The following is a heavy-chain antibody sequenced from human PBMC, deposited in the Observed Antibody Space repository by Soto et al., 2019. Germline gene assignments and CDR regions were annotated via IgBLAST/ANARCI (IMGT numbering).Heavy chain of an antibody. CDR1: GGTFSSYA. CDR3: ARVGDSSGYYYYYYGMDV. Sequence: ASVKVSCKASGGTFSSYAISWVRQAPGQGLEWMGGIIPIFGSANYAQKFQGRVTITADESTSTAYMELSSLRSEDTAVYYCARVGDSSGYYYYYYGMDVWGQGTTVTVSS. J-gene: IGHJ6*02. D-gene: IGHD3-22*01. CDR2: IIPIFGSA. V-gene: IGHV1-69*13.